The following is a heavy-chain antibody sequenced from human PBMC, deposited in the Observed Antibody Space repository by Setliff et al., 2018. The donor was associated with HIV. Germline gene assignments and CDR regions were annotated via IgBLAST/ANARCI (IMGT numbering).Heavy chain of an antibody. V-gene: IGHV4-39*01. CDR1: GGFISSSSYY. D-gene: IGHD3-10*01. Sequence: KPSETLSLTCTVSGGFISSSSYYWGWIRQPPGKGLEWIGSIFNDGRTYYNPSLKSRITIPMDTSTNRFSLKLSSVTAADTAVYFCARHFPSISLFFGDPGPFDRWGQGALVTVSS. CDR2: IFNDGRT. J-gene: IGHJ4*02. CDR3: ARHFPSISLFFGDPGPFDR.